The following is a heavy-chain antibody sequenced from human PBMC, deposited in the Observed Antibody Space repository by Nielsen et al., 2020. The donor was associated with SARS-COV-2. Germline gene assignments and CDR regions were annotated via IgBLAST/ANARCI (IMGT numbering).Heavy chain of an antibody. V-gene: IGHV5-10-1*01. CDR3: ARSSVPIAVAGMD. D-gene: IGHD6-19*01. J-gene: IGHJ4*02. CDR2: IDPSDSYT. Sequence: GGSLRLSCKGSGYSFTSYWISWVRQMPGKGLEWMGRIDPSDSYTNYSPSFQGHVTISADKSISTAYLQWSSLKASDTAMYYCARSSVPIAVAGMDWGQGTLVTVSS. CDR1: GYSFTSYW.